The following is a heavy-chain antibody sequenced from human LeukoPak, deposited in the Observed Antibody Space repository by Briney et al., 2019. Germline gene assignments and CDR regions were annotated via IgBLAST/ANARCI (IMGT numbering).Heavy chain of an antibody. CDR3: ARAGYYYGSGSPLDY. Sequence: GASVKVSCKASGYTFTSYYTHWVRQAPGQGLEWMGIINPSGGSTSYAQKFQGRVTMTRDTSTSTVYMELSSLRSEDTAVYYCARAGYYYGSGSPLDYWGQGTLVTVSS. J-gene: IGHJ4*02. CDR2: INPSGGST. CDR1: GYTFTSYY. V-gene: IGHV1-46*01. D-gene: IGHD3-10*01.